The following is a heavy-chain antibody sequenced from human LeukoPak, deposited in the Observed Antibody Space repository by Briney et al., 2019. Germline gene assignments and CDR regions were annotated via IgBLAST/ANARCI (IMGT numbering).Heavy chain of an antibody. Sequence: PGGSLRLSCAASGFTFSSYSMNWVRQAPGKGLEWVSYISSSSSTIYYADSVKGRFTISRDNAKNSLYLQMSSLRAEDTAVYYCASGLELRGDAFDIWGQGTMVTVSS. CDR1: GFTFSSYS. V-gene: IGHV3-48*04. D-gene: IGHD1-7*01. CDR3: ASGLELRGDAFDI. CDR2: ISSSSSTI. J-gene: IGHJ3*02.